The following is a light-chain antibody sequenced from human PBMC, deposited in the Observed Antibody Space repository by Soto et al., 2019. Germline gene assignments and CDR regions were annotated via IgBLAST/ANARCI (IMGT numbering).Light chain of an antibody. J-gene: IGLJ2*01. CDR2: EVS. V-gene: IGLV2-14*01. CDR1: SGDVGGYNY. Sequence: QSALTQPASVSGSPGQSITISCTGTSGDVGGYNYVSWYQQHPGKVPKHIIYEVSKRPSGVSNRFSGSKSGNTASLTISGLQGEDESHYYCSSYTSDTTVLFSGGTKLTVL. CDR3: SSYTSDTTVL.